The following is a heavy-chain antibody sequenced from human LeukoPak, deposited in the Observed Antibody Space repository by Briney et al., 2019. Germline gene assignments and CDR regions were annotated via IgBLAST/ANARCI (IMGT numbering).Heavy chain of an antibody. V-gene: IGHV3-23*01. CDR1: GFTFSNFA. Sequence: GGSLRLSCAASGFTFSNFAMSWVRQAPGKGLEWVSAMSSVTYYADSVKGRFTISRDDSKSTLFLQMNSLRAEDTAVYYCAKAFFSGSGDNHKHFDSWGQGTLVTVSS. CDR3: AKAFFSGSGDNHKHFDS. J-gene: IGHJ4*02. D-gene: IGHD3-10*01. CDR2: MSSVT.